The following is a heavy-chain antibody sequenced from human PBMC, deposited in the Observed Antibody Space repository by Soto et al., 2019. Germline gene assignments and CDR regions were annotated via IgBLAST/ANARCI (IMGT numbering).Heavy chain of an antibody. J-gene: IGHJ4*02. D-gene: IGHD1-7*01. V-gene: IGHV3-23*01. Sequence: GGSLRLSCAASGFTFSAYALSWVRQAPGKGLEWVSAISANGQGIYYADSVRGRFTISRDNSKNTIFLHMDSLRAEDTAVYYCAKDRNYPRDQFHYWGQGTLVTVSS. CDR1: GFTFSAYA. CDR2: ISANGQGI. CDR3: AKDRNYPRDQFHY.